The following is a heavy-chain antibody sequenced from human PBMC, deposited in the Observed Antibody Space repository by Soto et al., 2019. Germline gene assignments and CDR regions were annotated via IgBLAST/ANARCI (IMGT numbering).Heavy chain of an antibody. CDR1: GGTFSSYA. J-gene: IGHJ4*02. CDR3: ARLPSQSGSGYSGGDY. CDR2: IIPIFGTA. Sequence: QVQLVQSGAEVKKPGSSVKVSCKASGGTFSSYAISWVRQAPGQGLEWMGGIIPIFGTANYAQKFQGRVTLTADESTSTAYMELSSLRSEDTAVYYCARLPSQSGSGYSGGDYWGQGTLVTVSS. D-gene: IGHD3-3*01. V-gene: IGHV1-69*01.